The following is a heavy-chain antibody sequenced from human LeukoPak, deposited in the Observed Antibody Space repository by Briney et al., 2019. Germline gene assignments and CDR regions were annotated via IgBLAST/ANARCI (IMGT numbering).Heavy chain of an antibody. CDR3: ARGDGGFFGMDV. V-gene: IGHV1-69*04. J-gene: IGHJ6*02. CDR1: GGTFSSYA. Sequence: SVKVSCKPSGGTFSSYAINWVRQAPGQGLGWMGRIIPILGTGNFAQKFQGRVTITADKSTSTAYMELSSLRSDDTAVYYCARGDGGFFGMDVWGQGTTVTVSS. D-gene: IGHD3-16*01. CDR2: IIPILGTG.